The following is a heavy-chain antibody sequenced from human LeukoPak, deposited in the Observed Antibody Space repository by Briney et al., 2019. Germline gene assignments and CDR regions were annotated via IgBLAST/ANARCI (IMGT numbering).Heavy chain of an antibody. D-gene: IGHD6-19*01. V-gene: IGHV4-34*01. CDR1: GETFIHNF. CDR3: ARAMPYFYGSIAVPGTIDY. CDR2: INHSGST. J-gene: IGHJ4*02. Sequence: SETLSLTCAVYGETFIHNFWTWIRQPPGKGLEWIGQINHSGSTYYNLSLKSRVTILVDTSKNQFSLKLTSVTAADTAVYYCARAMPYFYGSIAVPGTIDYWGQGILVTVSS.